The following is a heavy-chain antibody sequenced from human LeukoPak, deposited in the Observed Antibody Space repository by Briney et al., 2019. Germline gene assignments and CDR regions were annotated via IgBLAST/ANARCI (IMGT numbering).Heavy chain of an antibody. J-gene: IGHJ1*01. D-gene: IGHD3/OR15-3a*01. CDR3: ARDRSSYFGAGIQH. Sequence: GGSLRLSCAASGFTFSSYAMSCVRQAPGKGLECVSPISGSGGSTYYADSVKGRFTISRDNSKNTLYLQMNSLRAEDTAVYYCARDRSSYFGAGIQHWGQGTLVTVSS. CDR2: ISGSGGST. CDR1: GFTFSSYA. V-gene: IGHV3-23*01.